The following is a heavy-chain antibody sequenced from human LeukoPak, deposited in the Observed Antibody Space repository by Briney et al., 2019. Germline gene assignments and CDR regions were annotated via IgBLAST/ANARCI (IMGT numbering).Heavy chain of an antibody. V-gene: IGHV3-7*03. CDR1: GFTFSSYW. CDR3: ARVDQPAQYPAHWGFGY. CDR2: IKQDGSEK. D-gene: IGHD3-16*01. J-gene: IGHJ4*02. Sequence: GGSLILSCAASGFTFSSYWMSWVRQAPGKGLEWVASIKQDGSEKYYVDSVKGRFTISRDNAKNSLYLQMNSLRAEDTAVYYCARVDQPAQYPAHWGFGYWGQGTLVTVSS.